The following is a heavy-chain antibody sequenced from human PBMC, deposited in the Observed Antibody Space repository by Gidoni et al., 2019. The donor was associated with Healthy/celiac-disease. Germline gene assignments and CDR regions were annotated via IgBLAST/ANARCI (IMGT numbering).Heavy chain of an antibody. J-gene: IGHJ6*02. V-gene: IGHV1-69*01. CDR1: GGTFSSYA. CDR2: IIPIFGTA. Sequence: QVQLVQSGAEVKKPGSSVKVSCKASGGTFSSYAISWVRQAPGQGLEWMGGIIPIFGTANYAQKFQGRVTITADESTSTAYMELSSLRSEDTAVYYCARSGETARRNRWPFGVVVPAAIRGVDYYYGMDVWGQGTTVTVSS. CDR3: ARSGETARRNRWPFGVVVPAAIRGVDYYYGMDV. D-gene: IGHD2-2*02.